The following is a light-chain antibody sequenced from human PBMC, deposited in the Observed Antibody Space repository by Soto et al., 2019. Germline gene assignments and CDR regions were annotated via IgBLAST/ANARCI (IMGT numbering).Light chain of an antibody. CDR3: QQYNTYST. Sequence: DIQMTQSPSSVSASAGDRVTITCRASQSISRYLNWYQQKPGKAPKLLIYAASNLQSGVPSRFSGSGSGTEFTLTISSLQPDDFATYYCQQYNTYSTFGQGTRLEIK. J-gene: IGKJ5*01. CDR2: AAS. V-gene: IGKV1-39*01. CDR1: QSISRY.